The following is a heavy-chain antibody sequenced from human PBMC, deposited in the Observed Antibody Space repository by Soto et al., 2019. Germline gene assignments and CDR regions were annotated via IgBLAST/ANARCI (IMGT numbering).Heavy chain of an antibody. CDR2: INPIFGTT. CDR1: GYTFINYY. J-gene: IGHJ6*02. V-gene: IGHV1-46*01. Sequence: ASVKVSCKASGYTFINYYIHWVRQAPGHGLEWMAIINPIFGTTNYAQKFQGRVTITMDKSTTTAYMELSSLRSEDTAVYYCARALDGLYYDILTGSAAPYYYYGMDVWGQGTTVTVSS. CDR3: ARALDGLYYDILTGSAAPYYYYGMDV. D-gene: IGHD3-9*01.